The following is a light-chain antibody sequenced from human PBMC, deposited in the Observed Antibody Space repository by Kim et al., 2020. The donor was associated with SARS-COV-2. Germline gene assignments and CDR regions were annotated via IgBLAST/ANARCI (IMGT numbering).Light chain of an antibody. J-gene: IGLJ2*01. V-gene: IGLV7-46*01. CDR1: TGSVTSSHY. CDR3: LLSYSRPAWI. Sequence: QAVVTQEPSLTVSPGGTVTLTCGSSTGSVTSSHYPYWFQQKPGQAPKTLIYDTNNKHSWTPARFSGSLLGGKAALTLSGAQPEDEAEYYCLLSYSRPAWIFGGGTQLTVL. CDR2: DTN.